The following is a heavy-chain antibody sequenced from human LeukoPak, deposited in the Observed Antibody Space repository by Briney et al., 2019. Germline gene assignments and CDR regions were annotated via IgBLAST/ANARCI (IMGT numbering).Heavy chain of an antibody. D-gene: IGHD2-8*01. CDR2: INPNSGGT. Sequence: ASVKVSCKASGYTFTGYYMHWVRQAPGQGLEWMGWINPNSGGTNYAQKFQGRVTMTRDTSISTAYMELSRLRSDDTAVSYCARDRRYCTNGVCYNYFDYWGQGTLVTVSS. J-gene: IGHJ4*02. CDR3: ARDRRYCTNGVCYNYFDY. CDR1: GYTFTGYY. V-gene: IGHV1-2*02.